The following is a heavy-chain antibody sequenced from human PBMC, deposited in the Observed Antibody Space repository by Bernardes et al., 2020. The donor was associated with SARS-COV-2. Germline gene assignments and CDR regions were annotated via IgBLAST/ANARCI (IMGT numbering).Heavy chain of an antibody. Sequence: GGSLRLSCAASGFTFSSYGMHWVRQAPGKGLEWVAVISYDGSNKYYADSVKGRFTISRDNSKNTLYLQMNSLRAEDTAVYYCASQEGSGVTYYYYGMDVWGQGTTVTVSS. CDR1: GFTFSSYG. J-gene: IGHJ6*02. D-gene: IGHD2-21*02. V-gene: IGHV3-30*03. CDR3: ASQEGSGVTYYYYGMDV. CDR2: ISYDGSNK.